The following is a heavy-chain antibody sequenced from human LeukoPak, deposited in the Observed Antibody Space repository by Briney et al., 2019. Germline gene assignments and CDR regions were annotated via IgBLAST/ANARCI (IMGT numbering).Heavy chain of an antibody. CDR3: ATIRRIYFYNWFDP. CDR1: GFTFSSYA. J-gene: IGHJ5*02. CDR2: ISGSGGST. V-gene: IGHV3-23*01. Sequence: GGSLRLSCAASGFTFSSYAMSWVRQAPGEGLEWVSGISGSGGSTYYADSVKGRFTISRDNSKNTLYLQMNSLRAEDTAVYYCATIRRIYFYNWFDPWGQGTLVTVSS. D-gene: IGHD2/OR15-2a*01.